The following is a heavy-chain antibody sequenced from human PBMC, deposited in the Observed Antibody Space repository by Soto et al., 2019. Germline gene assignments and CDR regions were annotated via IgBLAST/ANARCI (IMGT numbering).Heavy chain of an antibody. V-gene: IGHV4-31*03. J-gene: IGHJ4*02. CDR3: ARGYRQAGYSSSWVFEY. CDR2: MYYSGST. Sequence: QVQLRESGPGLVKPSQTLSLTCTVSGGSINSGGYYWNWIRQHPGKGLEWIGYMYYSGSTYYNPFLRRRVIISADTSENHFSLKLSSVTAAAPAVYFCARGYRQAGYSSSWVFEYWGQGTLVNVSS. D-gene: IGHD6-13*01. CDR1: GGSINSGGYY.